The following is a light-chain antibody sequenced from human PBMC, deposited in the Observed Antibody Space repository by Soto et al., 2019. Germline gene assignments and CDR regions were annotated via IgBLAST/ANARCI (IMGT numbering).Light chain of an antibody. CDR2: EVS. Sequence: QSALTQPASVSGSPGQSITISCTGTSSDVGGYNYVSWYQQHPGKAPKLMIYEVSNRPSGVSNRFSGSKSGNTASLTISGLQDEDEADYYCSSYNSSSTYVFGTGTKVTVL. J-gene: IGLJ1*01. CDR3: SSYNSSSTYV. V-gene: IGLV2-14*01. CDR1: SSDVGGYNY.